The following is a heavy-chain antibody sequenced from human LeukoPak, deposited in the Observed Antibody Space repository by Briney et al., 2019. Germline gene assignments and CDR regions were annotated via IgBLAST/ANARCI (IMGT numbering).Heavy chain of an antibody. CDR1: APGFISYG. D-gene: IGHD3-22*01. CDR2: INPNSGGT. J-gene: IGHJ4*02. V-gene: IGHV1-2*02. Sequence: ASVKVSCNGSAPGFISYGYSLLRQAPGQGLEWMGWINPNSGGTNYAQKFQGRVTMTRDTSISIAYMELSRLRSDDTAVYYCASACYYDGGRSPWYDYWGQGTLVTVSS. CDR3: ASACYYDGGRSPWYDY.